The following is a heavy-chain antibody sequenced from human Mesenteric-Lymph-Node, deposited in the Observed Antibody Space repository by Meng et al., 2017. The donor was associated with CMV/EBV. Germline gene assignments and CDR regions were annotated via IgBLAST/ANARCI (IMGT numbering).Heavy chain of an antibody. CDR2: IYDSGNT. Sequence: GAASSNGYYYWSWIRQPPGQGLEWIGYIYDSGNTYYSPSLRHRVTISLDTSKNHFSLNLSSATATDTGVYYCARVMAAAGRGFDYWGQGTLVTVSS. CDR3: ARVMAAAGRGFDY. D-gene: IGHD6-13*01. V-gene: IGHV4-30-4*08. CDR1: GAASSNGYYY. J-gene: IGHJ4*02.